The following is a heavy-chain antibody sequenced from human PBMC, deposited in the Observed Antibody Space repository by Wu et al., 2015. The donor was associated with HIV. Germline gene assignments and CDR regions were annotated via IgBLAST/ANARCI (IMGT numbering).Heavy chain of an antibody. CDR2: IIPIFETT. D-gene: IGHD5-18*01. V-gene: IGHV1-69*13. J-gene: IGHJ6*02. Sequence: QVQLMQSGAEVKKPGSSVKVSCKASGGTFSNYAITWVRQAPGQGLEWMGRIIPIFETTNYARKFQDRVTITAYESTSTAYMEMRSLRSEDMAVYYCARISLGYRTYPYYFYGMDIWGQGTTVTVSS. CDR1: GGTFSNYA. CDR3: ARISLGYRTYPYYFYGMDI.